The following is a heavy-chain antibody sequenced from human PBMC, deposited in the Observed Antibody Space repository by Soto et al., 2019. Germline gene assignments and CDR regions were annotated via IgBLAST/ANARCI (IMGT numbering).Heavy chain of an antibody. J-gene: IGHJ4*02. CDR1: GFTFSSYC. V-gene: IGHV3-74*01. D-gene: IGHD2-2*02. CDR2: INSDGSTT. CDR3: AGGNTYAHDY. Sequence: WGSLRLSCSASGFTFSSYCMHWVRQAPGKGLVWVSRINSDGSTTNYADSVKGRFTVSRDNAKNTVYLQMNSLRAEDTAVYYCAGGNTYAHDYWGQGTLVTVSS.